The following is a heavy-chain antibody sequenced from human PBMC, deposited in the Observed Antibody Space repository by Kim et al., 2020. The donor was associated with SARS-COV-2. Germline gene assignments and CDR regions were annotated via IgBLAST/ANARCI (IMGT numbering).Heavy chain of an antibody. J-gene: IGHJ5*02. Sequence: YYADSVKGRFTISRDNSKNTLYLQMNSLRAEDTAVYYCAKFSSSWPRFDPWGQGTLVTVSS. D-gene: IGHD6-13*01. CDR3: AKFSSSWPRFDP. V-gene: IGHV3-23*01.